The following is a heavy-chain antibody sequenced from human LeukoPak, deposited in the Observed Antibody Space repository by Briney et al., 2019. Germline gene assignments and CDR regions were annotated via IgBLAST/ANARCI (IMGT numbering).Heavy chain of an antibody. CDR1: GFTFSSYA. CDR3: AKGLFYDYALAFDH. J-gene: IGHJ4*02. Sequence: GGSLRLSCAASGFTFSSYAMNWVRQAPGKGLEWVSGISGSGGSAYYVDSVRGRFTISRDNSKNTLHLQMNSLRAEDTAVYYCAKGLFYDYALAFDHWGQGTLVTVSS. V-gene: IGHV3-23*01. D-gene: IGHD2/OR15-2a*01. CDR2: ISGSGGSA.